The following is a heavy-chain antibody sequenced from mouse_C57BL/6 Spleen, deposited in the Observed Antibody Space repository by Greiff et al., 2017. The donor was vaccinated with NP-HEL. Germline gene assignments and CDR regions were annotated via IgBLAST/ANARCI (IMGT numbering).Heavy chain of an antibody. Sequence: EVKLMESGGGLVQPGGSLKLSCAASGFTFSDYGMAWVRQAPRKGPEWVAFISNLAYSIYYADTVTGRFTISRENAKNTLYLEMSSLRSENTAMYYCARQDQDYAMDYWGQGTSVTVSS. CDR2: ISNLAYSI. J-gene: IGHJ4*01. CDR1: GFTFSDYG. CDR3: ARQDQDYAMDY. V-gene: IGHV5-15*01.